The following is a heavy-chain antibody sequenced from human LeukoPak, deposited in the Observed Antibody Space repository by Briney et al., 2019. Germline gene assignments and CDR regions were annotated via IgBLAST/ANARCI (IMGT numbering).Heavy chain of an antibody. V-gene: IGHV4-61*08. J-gene: IGHJ5*02. CDR3: ARGPVRNWFDP. CDR1: GGSISSGGYY. Sequence: SETLSLTCTVSGGSISSGGYYWSWIRQPPGKGLEWIGYIYYSGSTNYNPSLKSRVTISVDTSKNQFSLKLSFVTAADTAVYYCARGPVRNWFDPWGQGTLVTVSS. CDR2: IYYSGST.